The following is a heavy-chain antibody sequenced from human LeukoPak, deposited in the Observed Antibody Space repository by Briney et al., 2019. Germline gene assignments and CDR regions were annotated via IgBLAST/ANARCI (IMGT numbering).Heavy chain of an antibody. V-gene: IGHV3-7*01. D-gene: IGHD1-1*01. J-gene: IGHJ4*02. CDR2: IKQDGSDK. CDR1: GFTFSAYW. CDR3: VSTTRSSPFDN. Sequence: AGGSLRLSCAASGFTFSAYWVSWVRQAPGKGLEWLANIKQDGSDKQYVDSVKGRFAISRDNAKTSVYLQMNSLRAEDTAVYYCVSTTRSSPFDNWGQGTLVTVSS.